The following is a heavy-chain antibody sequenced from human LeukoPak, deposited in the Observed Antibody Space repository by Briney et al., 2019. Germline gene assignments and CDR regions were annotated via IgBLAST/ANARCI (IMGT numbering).Heavy chain of an antibody. CDR1: GYTFTSYY. CDR3: ARTRTYYYDSSGYYPHPFDY. D-gene: IGHD3-22*01. CDR2: INPSGGST. J-gene: IGHJ4*02. Sequence: ASVKVSCKASGYTFTSYYMHWVRQAPGQGLEWMGIINPSGGSTSYAQKFQGRVTMTRDMSTSTVYMELSSLRSEDTAVYYCARTRTYYYDSSGYYPHPFDYWGQGTLVTVSS. V-gene: IGHV1-46*01.